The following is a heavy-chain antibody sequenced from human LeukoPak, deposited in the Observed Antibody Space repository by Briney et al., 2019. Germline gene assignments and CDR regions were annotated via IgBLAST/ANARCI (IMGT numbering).Heavy chain of an antibody. CDR2: ISYDGSNK. Sequence: GGSLRLSCAASGFTFSSYAMHWVRQAPGKGLEWEAVISYDGSNKYYADSVKGRFTISRDNSKNTLYLQMNSLRAEDTAVYYCARVSLAYCGGDCYFDYWGQGTLVTVSS. V-gene: IGHV3-30-3*01. J-gene: IGHJ4*02. D-gene: IGHD2-21*02. CDR3: ARVSLAYCGGDCYFDY. CDR1: GFTFSSYA.